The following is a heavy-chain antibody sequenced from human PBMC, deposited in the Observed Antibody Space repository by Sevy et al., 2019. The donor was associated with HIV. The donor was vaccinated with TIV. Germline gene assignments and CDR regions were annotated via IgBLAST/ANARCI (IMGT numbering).Heavy chain of an antibody. Sequence: GGSPRLSCAASGFTFHDYAMHWVRQPPGKGLEWVSLISWSGGSTYYADSEKGRFTISRDNSKNSLYLQMNSLITEDTALYYCAKDLGSSSWNYNGMDVWGQGTTVTVSS. J-gene: IGHJ6*02. CDR3: AKDLGSSSWNYNGMDV. CDR1: GFTFHDYA. D-gene: IGHD6-6*01. V-gene: IGHV3-43D*03. CDR2: ISWSGGST.